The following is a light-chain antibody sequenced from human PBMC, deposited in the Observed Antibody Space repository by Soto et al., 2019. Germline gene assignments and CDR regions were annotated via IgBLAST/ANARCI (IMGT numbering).Light chain of an antibody. CDR1: QDISSW. CDR3: QQGDSFPFT. J-gene: IGKJ4*01. Sequence: DIHMTQSPSSVSASVGESVIITCRASQDISSWVAWYQQKPGKAPKLLISAASSLESGVPRRFSGSGSVTDFTLIISSLQPEDFATYFCQQGDSFPFTFGGGTKVEIK. V-gene: IGKV1-12*01. CDR2: AAS.